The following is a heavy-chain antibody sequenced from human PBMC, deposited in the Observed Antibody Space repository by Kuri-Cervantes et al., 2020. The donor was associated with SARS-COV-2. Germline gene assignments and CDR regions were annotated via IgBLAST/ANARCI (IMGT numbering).Heavy chain of an antibody. Sequence: SETLSLTCAVYGGPFSGYYWSWIRQPPGKGLEWIGEINHSGSTNYNPSLKSRVTIPVDTSKNQFSLKLSSVTAADTAVYYCAMTVHDFWSGEFDYWGQGTLVTVSS. J-gene: IGHJ4*02. CDR3: AMTVHDFWSGEFDY. V-gene: IGHV4-34*01. CDR1: GGPFSGYY. CDR2: INHSGST. D-gene: IGHD3-3*01.